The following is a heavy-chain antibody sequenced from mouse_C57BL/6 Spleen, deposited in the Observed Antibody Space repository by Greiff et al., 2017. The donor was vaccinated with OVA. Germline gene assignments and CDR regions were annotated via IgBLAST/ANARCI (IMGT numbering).Heavy chain of an antibody. CDR3: ARNYYGSSLYWYFDV. J-gene: IGHJ1*03. CDR2: IWTGGGT. V-gene: IGHV2-9-1*01. D-gene: IGHD1-1*01. CDR1: GFSLTSYA. Sequence: VKVVESGPGLVAPSQSLSITCTVSGFSLTSYAISWVRQPPGKGLEWLGVIWTGGGTNYTSAIKSRMSISKDNSKSQVFLKMNSLQTDDTARYYCARNYYGSSLYWYFDVWGTGTTVTVSS.